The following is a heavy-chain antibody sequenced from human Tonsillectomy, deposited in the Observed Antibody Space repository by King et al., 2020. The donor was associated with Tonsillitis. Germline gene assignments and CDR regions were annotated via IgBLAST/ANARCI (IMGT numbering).Heavy chain of an antibody. Sequence: QLVQSGAEVKKPGASVKVSCKASGYTFTSYGISWVRQAPGQGLEWMGWISAYNGNTNYAQKLQGRVTMTTDTSTSTAYMGLRSLRSDDTAVYYCARDYDDFWSGSGGWFDPWGQGTLVTVSS. V-gene: IGHV1-18*01. CDR3: ARDYDDFWSGSGGWFDP. CDR2: ISAYNGNT. CDR1: GYTFTSYG. J-gene: IGHJ5*02. D-gene: IGHD3-3*01.